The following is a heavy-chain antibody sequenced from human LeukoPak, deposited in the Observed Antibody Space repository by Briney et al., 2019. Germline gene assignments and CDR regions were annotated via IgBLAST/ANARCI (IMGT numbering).Heavy chain of an antibody. J-gene: IGHJ4*02. Sequence: GGSLRLSCAASGFAFSSYGMSWVRQAPGKRPEWVSAISGGGGSTFYADSVKGRFTMSRDNSKNTLYLQMSSLGAEDTAVYYCAKGGIAKFDYWGQGTLVTVSS. V-gene: IGHV3-23*01. D-gene: IGHD6-13*01. CDR3: AKGGIAKFDY. CDR2: ISGGGGST. CDR1: GFAFSSYG.